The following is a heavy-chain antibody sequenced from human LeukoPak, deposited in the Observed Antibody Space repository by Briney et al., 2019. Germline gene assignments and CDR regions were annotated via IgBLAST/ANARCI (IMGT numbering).Heavy chain of an antibody. V-gene: IGHV1-2*02. D-gene: IGHD3-9*01. CDR3: ARVPLVLRYFDWLLDRAFDI. Sequence: GASVKVSCKASGYTFTGYYMHFVRQAPGQGLEWMGWINPNSCGTNYAQKFQGRVTMTTDTSISTAYMELSRLRSDDTAVYYCARVPLVLRYFDWLLDRAFDIWGQGTMVTVSS. J-gene: IGHJ3*02. CDR2: INPNSCGT. CDR1: GYTFTGYY.